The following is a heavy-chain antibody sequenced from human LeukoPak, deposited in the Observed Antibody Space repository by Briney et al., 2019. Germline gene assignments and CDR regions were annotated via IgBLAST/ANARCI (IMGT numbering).Heavy chain of an antibody. V-gene: IGHV3-11*01. Sequence: GGSLRLSCAASGFTFSDYYMSWIRQAPGKGLEWVSYISSSGSTIYYADSVEGRFTISRDNAKNSLYLQMNSLRAEDTAVYYCARMAIYGDYVFDYWGQGTLVTVSS. CDR1: GFTFSDYY. CDR2: ISSSGSTI. J-gene: IGHJ4*02. CDR3: ARMAIYGDYVFDY. D-gene: IGHD4-17*01.